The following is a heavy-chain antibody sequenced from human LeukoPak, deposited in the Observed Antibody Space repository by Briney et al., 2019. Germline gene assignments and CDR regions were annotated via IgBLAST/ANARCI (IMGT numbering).Heavy chain of an antibody. CDR2: ISSSGSTI. V-gene: IGHV3-11*01. J-gene: IGHJ5*02. D-gene: IGHD3-10*01. Sequence: GGSLRLSCAASGFTFSDYYMSWIRQPPGKGLEWVSYISSSGSTIYYADSVKGRFTISRDNAKNSLYLQMNSLRAEDTAVYYCARVRYYGSGIQGWFDPWGQGTLVTVSS. CDR3: ARVRYYGSGIQGWFDP. CDR1: GFTFSDYY.